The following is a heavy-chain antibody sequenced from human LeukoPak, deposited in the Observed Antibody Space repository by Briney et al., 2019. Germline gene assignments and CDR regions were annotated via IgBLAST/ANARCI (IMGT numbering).Heavy chain of an antibody. V-gene: IGHV4-38-2*02. CDR3: ARDLPSFLAGKVDY. D-gene: IGHD1-14*01. Sequence: SETLSLTCTVSGYSISSGYYWGLIRQPPGKGLEWIGSIYHSGSTYYNPSLNRRVTLSVDTSKNKFTLKLSSLTPADTAVYYCARDLPSFLAGKVDYWGQGTLVTVSS. CDR2: IYHSGST. J-gene: IGHJ4*02. CDR1: GYSISSGYY.